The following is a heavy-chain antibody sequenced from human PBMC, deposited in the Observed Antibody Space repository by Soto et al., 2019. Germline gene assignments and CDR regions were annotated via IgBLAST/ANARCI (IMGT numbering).Heavy chain of an antibody. CDR1: GFTFSTYG. CDR3: ARDWSYAFDY. CDR2: ISSSSSTI. Sequence: WGSLRLSCAASGFTFSTYGVTWVRQAPGKGLEWVSYISSSSSTIHYADSVKGRFTISRDNAKNSLYLQMNSLRDEDTAVYYCARDWSYAFDYWGQGTLVTVSS. V-gene: IGHV3-48*02. D-gene: IGHD1-26*01. J-gene: IGHJ4*02.